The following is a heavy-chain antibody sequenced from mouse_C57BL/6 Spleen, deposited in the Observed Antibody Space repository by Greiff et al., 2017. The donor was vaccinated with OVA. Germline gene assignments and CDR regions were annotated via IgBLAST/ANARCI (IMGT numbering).Heavy chain of an antibody. Sequence: QVQLQQPGAELVRPGSSVKLSCKASGYTFTSYWMHWVKQRPIQGLEWIGNIDPSDSETHYNQKFKDKATLTVDKSSSTAYMQLSSLTSEDSAVYYCARWISTVGEFAYWGQGTLVTVSA. CDR3: ARWISTVGEFAY. CDR1: GYTFTSYW. CDR2: IDPSDSET. V-gene: IGHV1-52*01. D-gene: IGHD1-1*01. J-gene: IGHJ3*01.